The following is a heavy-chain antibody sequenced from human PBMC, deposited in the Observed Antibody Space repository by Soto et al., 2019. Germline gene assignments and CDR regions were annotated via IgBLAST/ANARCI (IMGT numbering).Heavy chain of an antibody. J-gene: IGHJ5*02. CDR3: ARSAGSWFDP. CDR1: GGSISSYY. D-gene: IGHD1-26*01. CDR2: IYYSGST. Sequence: PSETLSLTCPLSGGSISSYYWSWIRQPPGKGLEWIGYIYYSGSTNYNPSLKSRVTISVDTSKNQFSLKLSSVTAADTAVYYCARSAGSWFDPWGQGTLVTVSS. V-gene: IGHV4-59*01.